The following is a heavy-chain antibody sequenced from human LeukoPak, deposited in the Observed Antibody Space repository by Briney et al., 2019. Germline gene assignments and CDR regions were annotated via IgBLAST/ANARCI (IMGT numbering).Heavy chain of an antibody. CDR2: ISGSGRTT. D-gene: IGHD3-10*01. CDR1: GFTFSSYA. Sequence: PGGSLRLSCAASGFTFSSYAMNWVRQAPGKGLEWVSSISGSGRTTYYGDSVKGRFTISRDNSKNTVFLQMNSLSAEDTAVYYCASGSGSYRTPYYYMDVWGTGTTVTVSS. CDR3: ASGSGSYRTPYYYMDV. J-gene: IGHJ6*03. V-gene: IGHV3-23*01.